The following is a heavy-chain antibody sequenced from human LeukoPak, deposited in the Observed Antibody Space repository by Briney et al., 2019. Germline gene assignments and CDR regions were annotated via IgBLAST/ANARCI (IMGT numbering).Heavy chain of an antibody. J-gene: IGHJ1*01. CDR1: GGSISSYY. V-gene: IGHV4-59*01. CDR2: IYYSGST. Sequence: SSETLSLTCTVSGGSISSYYRSWIRQPPGKGLEWIGYIYYSGSTNYNPSLKSRVTISVDTSKNQFSLKLSSVTAADTAVYYCAREKFGGASYFQHWGQGTLVTVSS. CDR3: AREKFGGASYFQH. D-gene: IGHD3-16*01.